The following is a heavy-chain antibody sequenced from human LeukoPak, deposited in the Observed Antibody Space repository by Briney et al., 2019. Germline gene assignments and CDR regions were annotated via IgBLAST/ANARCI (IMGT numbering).Heavy chain of an antibody. Sequence: ESLKISCKGSGHSFTSYWIGWVRQMPGKGLEWMGIIYPGDSDTRYSPSFQGQVTISADKSISTAYLQWSSLKASDTAMYYCARSPPYCSGGSCYGHWGQGTLVTVSS. V-gene: IGHV5-51*01. CDR2: IYPGDSDT. CDR1: GHSFTSYW. CDR3: ARSPPYCSGGSCYGH. D-gene: IGHD2-15*01. J-gene: IGHJ4*02.